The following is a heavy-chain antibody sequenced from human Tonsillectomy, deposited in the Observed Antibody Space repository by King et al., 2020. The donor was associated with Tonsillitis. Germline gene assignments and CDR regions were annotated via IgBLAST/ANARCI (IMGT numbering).Heavy chain of an antibody. CDR3: ATTKRTSHYYVYMDV. D-gene: IGHD1-1*01. CDR1: GGSISSSGYS. J-gene: IGHJ6*03. V-gene: IGHV4-39*01. CDR2: IYYSGST. Sequence: LQLQESGPGLVKPSETLSLTCTVSGGSISSSGYSWVWIRQPPGKGLEWIGSIYYSGSTYDNPSLKSRVTISVDTSKNQFSLKLSSVTAADTAVYYCATTKRTSHYYVYMDVWGKGTTVSVSS.